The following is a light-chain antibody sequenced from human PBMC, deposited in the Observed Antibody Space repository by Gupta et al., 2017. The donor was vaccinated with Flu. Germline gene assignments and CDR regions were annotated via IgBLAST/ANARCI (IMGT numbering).Light chain of an antibody. CDR2: DVT. J-gene: IGLJ1*01. CDR3: CSYGGGTDTYV. V-gene: IGLV2-11*03. CDR1: DVGRYQY. Sequence: DVGRYQYVSWYQQHPDKSPKLMIYDVTKRPSGVPDRFSGSKSGNTASLTIAGLQTEDEADYYCCSYGGGTDTYVFGTGTKVAVL.